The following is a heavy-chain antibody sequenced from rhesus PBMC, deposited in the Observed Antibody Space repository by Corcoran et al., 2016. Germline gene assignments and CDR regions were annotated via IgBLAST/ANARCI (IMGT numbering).Heavy chain of an antibody. CDR2: IYGSGGST. CDR3: ARLLYHDYGNYYFDY. Sequence: QVQLQESGPGLVKPSETLPLTCAVSGASISSNYWSWIRQAPGKGLDWFGSIYGSGGSTDYNPSLKSRFTISIDTSKNQFSLKLSSVTAADTAVYYCARLLYHDYGNYYFDYWGQGVLVTVSS. CDR1: GASISSNY. V-gene: IGHV4S2*01. J-gene: IGHJ4*01. D-gene: IGHD4-35*01.